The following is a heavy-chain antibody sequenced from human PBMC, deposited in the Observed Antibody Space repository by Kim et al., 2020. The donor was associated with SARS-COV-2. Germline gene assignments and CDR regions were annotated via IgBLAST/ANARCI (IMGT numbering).Heavy chain of an antibody. J-gene: IGHJ1*01. CDR1: GFTFDDYA. CDR2: ISWNSGSI. CDR3: AKDRISFGGDIYSSSWYGYFQH. Sequence: GGSLRLSCAASGFTFDDYAMHWVRQAPGKGLEWVSGISWNSGSIGYADSVKGRFTISRDNAKNSLYLQMNSLRAEDTALYYCAKDRISFGGDIYSSSWYGYFQHWGQGTLVTVSS. D-gene: IGHD6-13*01. V-gene: IGHV3-9*01.